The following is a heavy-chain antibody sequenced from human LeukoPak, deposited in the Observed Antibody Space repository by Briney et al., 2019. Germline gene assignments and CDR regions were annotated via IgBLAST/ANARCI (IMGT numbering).Heavy chain of an antibody. J-gene: IGHJ4*02. Sequence: ASVKVSCKTSGYTFTRYYMQWVRQAPGRGVEWMGIINPISGATDYAQKFQGRVTMTRDTSTSTVYMELSSLRSEDTAMYYCARLPYRDGVAQDYWGQGTLVTVSP. D-gene: IGHD3-16*02. CDR1: GYTFTRYY. CDR2: INPISGAT. CDR3: ARLPYRDGVAQDY. V-gene: IGHV1-46*01.